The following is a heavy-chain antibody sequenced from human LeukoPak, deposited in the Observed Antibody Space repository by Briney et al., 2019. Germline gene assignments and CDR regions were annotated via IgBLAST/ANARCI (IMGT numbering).Heavy chain of an antibody. D-gene: IGHD3-22*01. J-gene: IGHJ4*02. CDR2: VNPKNGGA. CDR1: GYTFIGHY. Sequence: ASVKVSCKTSGYTFIGHYIHWVRQAPGQGLEWMGWVNPKNGGANYAPRFRGRVTMTRDRSISTVYMELTRLTSDDTAVYYCARAYYYDSSGWTLDYWGQGTLVTVSS. V-gene: IGHV1-2*07. CDR3: ARAYYYDSSGWTLDY.